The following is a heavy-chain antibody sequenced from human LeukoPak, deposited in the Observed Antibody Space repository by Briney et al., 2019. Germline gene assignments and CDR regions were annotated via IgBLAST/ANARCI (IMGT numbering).Heavy chain of an antibody. J-gene: IGHJ4*02. CDR1: GGSISSVSNS. V-gene: IGHV4-39*01. CDR3: GRRGWNYGYVDY. Sequence: PSETLSLTCTVSGGSISSVSNSWGWIRQPPGKGLEWIGSIYQSGSTYYNPPLKSRVTISVDTSKNQFSLKLSSVTAADTAVYYCGRRGWNYGYVDYWGQGTLVTVSS. CDR2: IYQSGST. D-gene: IGHD1-7*01.